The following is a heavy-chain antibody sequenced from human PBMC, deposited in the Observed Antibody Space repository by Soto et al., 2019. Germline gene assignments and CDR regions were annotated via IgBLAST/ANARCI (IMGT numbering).Heavy chain of an antibody. D-gene: IGHD3-22*01. CDR2: ISSSGSII. CDR1: GFTFSDNY. V-gene: IGHV3-11*01. CDR3: ARDLGYYESDGYFDY. J-gene: IGHJ4*02. Sequence: NRGGSLRLSCAASGFTFSDNYMSWIRQAPGKGLEWVSYISSSGSIIYYADSVKGRFTISRDNAKNSLYLQMNSLRAEDTAVYYCARDLGYYESDGYFDYWGQGALVTVSS.